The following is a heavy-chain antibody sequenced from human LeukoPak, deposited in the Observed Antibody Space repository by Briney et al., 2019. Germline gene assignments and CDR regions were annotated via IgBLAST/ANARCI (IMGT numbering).Heavy chain of an antibody. J-gene: IGHJ4*02. V-gene: IGHV4-39*02. D-gene: IGHD1-26*01. Sequence: SETLSLTCTVSGGSISSSSYYWGWIRQPPGKGLEWIGSIYYSGSTYYNPSLRSRVTISVDTSQNHFSLKLSSVTAADTAVYYCARIRYSGNYYYFDYWGQGTLVTVSS. CDR3: ARIRYSGNYYYFDY. CDR2: IYYSGST. CDR1: GGSISSSSYY.